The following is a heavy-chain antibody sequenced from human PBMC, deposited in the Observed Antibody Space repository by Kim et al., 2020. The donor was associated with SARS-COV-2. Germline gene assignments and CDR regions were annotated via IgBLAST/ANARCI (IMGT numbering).Heavy chain of an antibody. V-gene: IGHV3-30-3*01. J-gene: IGHJ6*02. Sequence: GGSLRLSCAASGLRFDDFAMNGVRQAPGKGLEWVAVISYDGRNKEYADSVKGRFTVSRDNSKSTLFLQMNSLRVEDTAVYYCARGNYFESVSLSDYYNGMDVWGQGTTVTVSS. CDR2: ISYDGRNK. D-gene: IGHD3-10*01. CDR3: ARGNYFESVSLSDYYNGMDV. CDR1: GLRFDDFA.